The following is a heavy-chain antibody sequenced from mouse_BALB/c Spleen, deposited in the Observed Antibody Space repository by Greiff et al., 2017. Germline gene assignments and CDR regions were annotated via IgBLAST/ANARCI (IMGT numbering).Heavy chain of an antibody. J-gene: IGHJ3*01. Sequence: EVKLMESGGGLVQPGGSRKLSCAASGFTFSSFGMHWVRQAPEKGLEWVAYISSGSSTIYYADTVKGRFTISRDNPKNTLFLQMTSLRSEDTAMYYCARAYHGRPFAYWGQGTLVTVS. D-gene: IGHD2-1*01. CDR2: ISSGSSTI. CDR3: ARAYHGRPFAY. CDR1: GFTFSSFG. V-gene: IGHV5-17*02.